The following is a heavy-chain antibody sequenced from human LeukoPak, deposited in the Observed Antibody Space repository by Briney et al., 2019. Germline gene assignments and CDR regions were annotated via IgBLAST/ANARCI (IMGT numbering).Heavy chain of an antibody. CDR1: GFTFSSYA. Sequence: GGSLRLSCAASGFTFSSYAMSWVRQAPGKGLEWVSAISGSGGSTYYADSVKGRFTISRDNSKNTLYLQMNSLRAEDTAVYYCANSGGQQLAPSSQIYFDYWGQGTLVTVSS. CDR2: ISGSGGST. CDR3: ANSGGQQLAPSSQIYFDY. J-gene: IGHJ4*02. V-gene: IGHV3-23*01. D-gene: IGHD6-13*01.